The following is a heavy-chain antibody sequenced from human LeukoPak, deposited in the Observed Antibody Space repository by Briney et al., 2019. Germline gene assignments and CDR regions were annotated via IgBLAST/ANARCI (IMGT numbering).Heavy chain of an antibody. CDR2: INWNGDST. V-gene: IGHV3-20*04. Sequence: PGGSLRLSCAASGFTFSSYAMTWVRQAPGKGLEWVSGINWNGDSTGYVDSVKGRFTISRDNAKNSLYLHMNSLRAEDTAFYYCARETGTLDYYYYMDVWGKGTTVTVSS. CDR1: GFTFSSYA. CDR3: ARETGTLDYYYYMDV. J-gene: IGHJ6*03. D-gene: IGHD1-1*01.